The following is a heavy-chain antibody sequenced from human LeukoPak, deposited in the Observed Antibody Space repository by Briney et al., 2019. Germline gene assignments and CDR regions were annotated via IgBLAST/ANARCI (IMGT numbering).Heavy chain of an antibody. Sequence: GGSLRLSCAASGFTFDVYGMSWVRQAPGKGLEWVSGINWNGGSTGYADSVKGRFTISRDNAKNSLYLQMNSLRAEDTALYYCARDTPTVTTFGAFDIWGQGTMVTVSS. CDR1: GFTFDVYG. J-gene: IGHJ3*02. V-gene: IGHV3-20*04. CDR3: ARDTPTVTTFGAFDI. CDR2: INWNGGST. D-gene: IGHD4-17*01.